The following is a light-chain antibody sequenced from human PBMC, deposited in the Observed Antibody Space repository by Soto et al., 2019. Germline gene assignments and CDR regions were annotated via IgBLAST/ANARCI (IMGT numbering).Light chain of an antibody. CDR2: AAS. Sequence: DIQMTQSPSSLSASVGDRVTITCRASQSISSYLNWYQQKPGKAPKLLIYAASSLQSGVLSRFSGSGSGTDFTLTISSLQPEDFATYHCQQSYSTPRTFGQGTKVEIK. CDR3: QQSYSTPRT. V-gene: IGKV1-39*01. J-gene: IGKJ1*01. CDR1: QSISSY.